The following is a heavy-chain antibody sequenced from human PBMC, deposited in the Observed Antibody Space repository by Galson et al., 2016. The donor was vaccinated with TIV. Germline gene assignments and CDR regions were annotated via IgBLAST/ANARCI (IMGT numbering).Heavy chain of an antibody. Sequence: SVKVSCKASGDTFNSYAINWVRQAPGQGLEWVGRALPMFGTSNYAEEFQDRVTITADKSMSTAYMELSSLTSDDTAVYYCAISSRRDRYGHTNWFDPWGQGTLVTVSS. V-gene: IGHV1-69*06. J-gene: IGHJ5*02. D-gene: IGHD5-24*01. CDR2: ALPMFGTS. CDR3: AISSRRDRYGHTNWFDP. CDR1: GDTFNSYA.